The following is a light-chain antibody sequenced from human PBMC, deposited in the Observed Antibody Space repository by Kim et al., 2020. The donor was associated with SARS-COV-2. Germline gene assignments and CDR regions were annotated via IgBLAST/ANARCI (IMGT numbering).Light chain of an antibody. J-gene: IGKJ4*01. CDR2: DAS. Sequence: LSPGERATLSCRASQRVSSYLAWYQQKPGQAPRLLIYDASNRATGIPARFSGSGSGTDFTLTISSLEPEDFAVYYCQPRSNWPLTFGGGTKVDIK. CDR3: QPRSNWPLT. V-gene: IGKV3-11*01. CDR1: QRVSSY.